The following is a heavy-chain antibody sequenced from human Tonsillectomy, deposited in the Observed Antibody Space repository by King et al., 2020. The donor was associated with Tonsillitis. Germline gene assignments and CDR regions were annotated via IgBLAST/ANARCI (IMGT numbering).Heavy chain of an antibody. CDR2: IWYDGNKK. CDR3: ARDSCSDVCYFDY. D-gene: IGHD3-10*02. J-gene: IGHJ4*02. CDR1: GFTFSRYG. Sequence: HVQLVESGGGVVLPGGSLRLSCAASGFTFSRYGMHWVRQAPGKGLEWVALIWYDGNKKYYGDSVKGRFTIFRDNSNNTLYLQMNSLRAEDTAVYFCARDSCSDVCYFDYWGQGALVTVSS. V-gene: IGHV3-33*08.